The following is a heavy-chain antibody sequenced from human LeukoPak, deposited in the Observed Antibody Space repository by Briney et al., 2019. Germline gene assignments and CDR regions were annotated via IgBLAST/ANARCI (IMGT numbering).Heavy chain of an antibody. CDR1: GGSISSYY. CDR2: IYYSGST. D-gene: IGHD1-26*01. CDR3: ARALPDKGFEP. Sequence: SETLSLTCTVSGGSISSYYWSWIRQPPGKGLEWIGYIYYSGSTNYNPSLKSRVTISVDTSKNQFSLKLSSVTAADTAVYYCARALPDKGFEPWGQGTLVTVSS. V-gene: IGHV4-59*01. J-gene: IGHJ5*02.